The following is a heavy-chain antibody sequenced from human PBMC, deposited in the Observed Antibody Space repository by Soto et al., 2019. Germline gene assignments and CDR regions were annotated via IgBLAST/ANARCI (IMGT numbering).Heavy chain of an antibody. Sequence: EVQLLESGGGLIQPGGSLRLSCAASGFSFTDYALSWVRQTPRKGLEWVSSIRHSGDGPYYADSVRGRFTISRDNSQNTLFLQMNSLRVEDTGIYYCATDRTFQALWGFSDNWGRGTLVTVSS. CDR2: IRHSGDGP. J-gene: IGHJ4*02. V-gene: IGHV3-23*01. CDR1: GFSFTDYA. CDR3: ATDRTFQALWGFSDN. D-gene: IGHD5-18*01.